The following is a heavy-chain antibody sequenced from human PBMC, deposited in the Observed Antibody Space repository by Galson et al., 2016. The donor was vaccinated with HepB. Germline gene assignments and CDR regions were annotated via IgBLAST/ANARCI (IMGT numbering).Heavy chain of an antibody. CDR1: GITFSNYA. CDR2: IGGSDTGT. D-gene: IGHD5-18*01. Sequence: SLRLSCAASGITFSNYAMHWVRQAPGEGLEWVSGIGGSDTGTYYADSVRGRFTISRDKSKNTLYLQMNSLRAGDAAVYYCAKDRGGRVDTGTLDYWGQGTLVTVSS. CDR3: AKDRGGRVDTGTLDY. V-gene: IGHV3-23*01. J-gene: IGHJ4*02.